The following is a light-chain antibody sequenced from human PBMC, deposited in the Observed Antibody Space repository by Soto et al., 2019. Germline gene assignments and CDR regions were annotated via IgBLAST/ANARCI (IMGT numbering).Light chain of an antibody. CDR3: QQYNSYSPVT. Sequence: DIQMTQSPSTLSASVGDRVTITCRASQSISSWLAWYQQKPGKAPKLLIYDASSLESGVPSRFSGSGSGTEFTLTISSLQPDDFATYYCQQYNSYSPVTFGQGTKVEIE. V-gene: IGKV1-5*01. CDR2: DAS. CDR1: QSISSW. J-gene: IGKJ1*01.